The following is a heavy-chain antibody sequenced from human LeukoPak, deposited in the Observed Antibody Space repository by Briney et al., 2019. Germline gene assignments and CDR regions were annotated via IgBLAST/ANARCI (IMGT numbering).Heavy chain of an antibody. J-gene: IGHJ5*02. CDR1: GGTFSSYA. Sequence: SVKVSCKASGGTFSSYAISWVRQAPGQGLEWMGGIIPIFGTANYAQKFQGRVTITADESTSIAYMELSSLRSEDTAVYYCARGSSGWYNWFDPWGQGTLVTVSS. CDR2: IIPIFGTA. CDR3: ARGSSGWYNWFDP. D-gene: IGHD6-19*01. V-gene: IGHV1-69*01.